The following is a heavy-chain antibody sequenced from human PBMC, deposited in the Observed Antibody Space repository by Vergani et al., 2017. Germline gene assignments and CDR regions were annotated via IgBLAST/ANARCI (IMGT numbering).Heavy chain of an antibody. CDR1: GYSSVVYG. CDR3: TRGWYYDSIAYWAY. CDR2: ISAYNGKT. Sequence: QVYLEQSGLEVKKPGASVKVSCKASGYSSVVYGLTWVRQVPGQGLEWMGWISAYNGKTHYSQSLRNRVTMDIDTSTNTGYMELSSLRSEDTAVYYCTRGWYYDSIAYWAYWGQGTLVTVSS. J-gene: IGHJ4*02. V-gene: IGHV1-18*01. D-gene: IGHD3-22*01.